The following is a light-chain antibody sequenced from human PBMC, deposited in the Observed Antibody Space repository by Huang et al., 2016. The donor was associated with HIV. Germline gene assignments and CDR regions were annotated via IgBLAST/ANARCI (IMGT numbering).Light chain of an antibody. V-gene: IGKV1-5*03. CDR1: QNISSW. J-gene: IGKJ1*01. CDR2: KIS. Sequence: DIQMTQSPSTLSAFVGDRLTTTCRASQNISSWLAWYQQKTGKAPRRLIYKISSLESGVPSRFSGSGSGTEFTLTISSLQPDDIGTYYCQYGETFGQGSKVEVK. CDR3: QYGET.